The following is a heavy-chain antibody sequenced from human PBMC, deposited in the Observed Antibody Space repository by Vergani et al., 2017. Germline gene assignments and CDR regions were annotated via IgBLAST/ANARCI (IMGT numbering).Heavy chain of an antibody. Sequence: QMQLVQSGAEVKKTGSSVKVSCKASGYTFTYRYLHWVRQAPGQALEWMGWITPFTGNTNYAQKFQDRVTITKDRSMSTAYMELSSLRSEDTAMYYCALXESSTSCINSVCITPEPGSWFYPWGQGTLVTVSS. J-gene: IGHJ5*02. CDR3: ALXESSTSCINSVCITPEPGSWFYP. V-gene: IGHV1-45*02. CDR1: GYTFTYRY. CDR2: ITPFTGNT. D-gene: IGHD2-2*01.